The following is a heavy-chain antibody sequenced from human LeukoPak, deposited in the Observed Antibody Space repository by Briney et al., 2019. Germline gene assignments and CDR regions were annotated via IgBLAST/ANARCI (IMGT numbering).Heavy chain of an antibody. CDR3: ARGVVAGPDY. CDR2: IYNSGTTT. D-gene: IGHD2-15*01. Sequence: KPSQTLSLTCSVSGYSISSGYYWGWIRQPPGKGLEWIGSIYNSGTTTYYNPSLKSRVNISVDTSKNQFFLKMSSVTAADTAVYYCARGVVAGPDYWGQGTLVTVSS. V-gene: IGHV4-38-2*02. J-gene: IGHJ4*02. CDR1: GYSISSGYY.